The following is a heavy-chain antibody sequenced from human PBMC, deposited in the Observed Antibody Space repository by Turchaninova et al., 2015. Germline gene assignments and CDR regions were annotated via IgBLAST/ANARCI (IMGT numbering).Heavy chain of an antibody. CDR1: GFTFSSYR. V-gene: IGHV3-21*01. CDR2: ISSSSSYI. D-gene: IGHD2-15*01. J-gene: IGHJ6*02. CDR3: ARETATRYYYYYGMDV. Sequence: EVQLVESGGGLVKPGGSLRLSCAASGFTFSSYRMNWVRQAPGQGLEWVSSISSSSSYIYYADSVKGGVTISRDNAKNSLYLQMNSLRAEDTAVYYCARETATRYYYYYGMDVWGQGTTVTVSS.